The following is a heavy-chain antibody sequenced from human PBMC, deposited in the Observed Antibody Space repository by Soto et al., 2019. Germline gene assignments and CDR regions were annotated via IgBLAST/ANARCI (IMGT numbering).Heavy chain of an antibody. CDR3: ARTYYGILTGYSPNPFDY. Sequence: ASVKVSCKASGYTFTSYGMHWVRQAPGQRLEWMGWINAGNGKTKYSQKFQGRVTITRDTSANTAYMGLSSLRSEDTAVYYCARTYYGILTGYSPNPFDYWGQGTLVTVSS. V-gene: IGHV1-3*01. D-gene: IGHD3-9*01. CDR1: GYTFTSYG. J-gene: IGHJ4*02. CDR2: INAGNGKT.